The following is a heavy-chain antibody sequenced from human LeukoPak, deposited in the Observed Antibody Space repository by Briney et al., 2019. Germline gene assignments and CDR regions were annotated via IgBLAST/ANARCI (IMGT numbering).Heavy chain of an antibody. J-gene: IGHJ4*02. D-gene: IGHD6-19*01. CDR2: INPDGNDK. CDR3: LRSTHSSADY. V-gene: IGHV3-7*01. Sequence: PGGSLRLSCAASGLTFSGYWMSWVRQAPGKGLEWVAHINPDGNDKHHEDSVKGRFTISRDNALNSLSLHMSSLRAEDTAVYYCLRSTHSSADYWGQGTLVTVSS. CDR1: GLTFSGYW.